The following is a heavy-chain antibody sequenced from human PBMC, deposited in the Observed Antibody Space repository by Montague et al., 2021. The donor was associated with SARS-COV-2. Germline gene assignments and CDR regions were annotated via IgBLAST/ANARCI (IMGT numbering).Heavy chain of an antibody. CDR1: GFTFSYYA. D-gene: IGHD3-22*01. V-gene: IGHV3-30-3*01. CDR3: ARGGYYYTSGYYLDS. J-gene: IGHJ4*02. Sequence: SLRLSCAASGFTFSYYAMHWVRQTPGKGLEWVAVISNDGTKKYHADTVRGRFTISRDNSENTLYLQMNSLRADDTAVYYCARGGYYYTSGYYLDSWGQGTLVTVSS. CDR2: ISNDGTKK.